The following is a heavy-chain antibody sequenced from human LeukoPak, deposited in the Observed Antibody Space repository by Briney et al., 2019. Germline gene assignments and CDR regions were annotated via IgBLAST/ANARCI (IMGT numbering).Heavy chain of an antibody. CDR3: ARIYGSGRVLDY. V-gene: IGHV1-46*01. Sequence: GASVKVSCKASGYTFTSYYMHWVRQAPGQGLEWMGIINPSGGSTSYAQKFQGKVTMTRDTSTSTVYMELSSLRSEDTAVYYCARIYGSGRVLDYWGQGTLVTVSS. J-gene: IGHJ4*02. CDR2: INPSGGST. D-gene: IGHD3-10*01. CDR1: GYTFTSYY.